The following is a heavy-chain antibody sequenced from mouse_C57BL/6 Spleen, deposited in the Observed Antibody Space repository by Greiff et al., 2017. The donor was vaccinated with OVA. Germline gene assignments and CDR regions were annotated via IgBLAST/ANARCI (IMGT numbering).Heavy chain of an antibody. Sequence: EVKVVESGGGLVKPGGSLKLSCAASGFTFSDYGMHWVRQAPEKGLEWVAYISSGSSTIYYADTVKGRFTISRDNAKNTLFLQMTSLRSEDTAMYYCARGITTVGYWYFDVWGTGTTVTVSS. CDR1: GFTFSDYG. CDR2: ISSGSSTI. J-gene: IGHJ1*03. D-gene: IGHD1-1*01. V-gene: IGHV5-17*01. CDR3: ARGITTVGYWYFDV.